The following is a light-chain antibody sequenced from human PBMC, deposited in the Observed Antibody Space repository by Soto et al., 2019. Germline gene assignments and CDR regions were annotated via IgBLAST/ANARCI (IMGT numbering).Light chain of an antibody. CDR3: NSFSSGSTRYV. CDR1: RSDVGGDDF. CDR2: EVT. Sequence: QSALTQPASVSGSPGQSITISCTGTRSDVGGDDFVSWYQQHPGKAPKLVIYEVTSRPSGVSSRFSGSKSGNTASLTISGLPADGEADYYCNSFSSGSTRYVFGTGTKLTVL. J-gene: IGLJ1*01. V-gene: IGLV2-14*01.